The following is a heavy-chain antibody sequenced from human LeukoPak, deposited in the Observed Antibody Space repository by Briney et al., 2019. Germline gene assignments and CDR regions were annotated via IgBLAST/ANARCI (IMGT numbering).Heavy chain of an antibody. J-gene: IGHJ4*02. Sequence: GGSLRLSRAASRFSFTDYSMNWVRQAPGEGLEWVSSITISSSIIYYADSVKGRFTISRDNAKNSLFLQMNSLRAEDTAVYYCARDLSDDYSLDYWGQGTLVSVSS. D-gene: IGHD3-16*01. CDR3: ARDLSDDYSLDY. V-gene: IGHV3-21*01. CDR2: ITISSSII. CDR1: RFSFTDYS.